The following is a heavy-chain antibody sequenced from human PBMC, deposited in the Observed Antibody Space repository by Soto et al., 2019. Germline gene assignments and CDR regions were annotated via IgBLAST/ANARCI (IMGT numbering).Heavy chain of an antibody. CDR3: ARGSGLVYYYGMDV. D-gene: IGHD3-10*01. J-gene: IGHJ6*02. V-gene: IGHV1-2*02. Sequence: ASVKVSCKASGYSFTGYHIHWVRQAPEQGLECLGWINPNSGGTNYAQKFQGRVTMTRNTSISTAYMELSSLRSEDTAVYYCARGSGLVYYYGMDVWGQGTTVTVS. CDR1: GYSFTGYH. CDR2: INPNSGGT.